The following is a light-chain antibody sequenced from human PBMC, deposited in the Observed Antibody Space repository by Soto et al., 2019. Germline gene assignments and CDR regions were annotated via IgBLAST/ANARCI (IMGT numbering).Light chain of an antibody. CDR2: AXS. J-gene: IGKJ5*01. CDR3: QQSYSTTST. Sequence: DIHMTQSPATLSASVGDRVTIPXRASRSIGRWLTWYQQKRGXAPKXXXYAXSSLPRGGPSRLSGSGSGTDFTLTISSLQPEDFATYYCQQSYSTTSTFGQGTRLEIK. CDR1: RSIGRW. V-gene: IGKV1-39*01.